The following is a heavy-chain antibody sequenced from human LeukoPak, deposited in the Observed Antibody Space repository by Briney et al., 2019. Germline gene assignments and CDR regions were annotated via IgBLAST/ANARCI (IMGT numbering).Heavy chain of an antibody. CDR3: ARYISGRIVGATNWFDP. CDR1: GGSISSSSYY. D-gene: IGHD1-26*01. CDR2: IYYSGST. V-gene: IGHV4-39*01. J-gene: IGHJ5*02. Sequence: SETLSLTCTVSGGSISSSSYYWGWIRQPPGKGLEWIGSIYYSGSTYYNPSLKSRVTISVDTSKNQFSLKLSSVTAADTAVYYCARYISGRIVGATNWFDPWGQGTLVTVSS.